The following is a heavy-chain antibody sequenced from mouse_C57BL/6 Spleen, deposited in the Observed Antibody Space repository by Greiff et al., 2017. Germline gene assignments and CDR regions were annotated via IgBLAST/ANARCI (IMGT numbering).Heavy chain of an antibody. CDR3: ARSHGSTYWYFDV. CDR1: GYSITSAY. J-gene: IGHJ1*03. Sequence: EVQLVESGPGLAQPSQTLSLTCSVTGYSITSAYWNWIRKFPGNKLEYMGYISYSGSTYYHPSLKSRISITRDTSKNQYYLQLNSVTTEDTATYYCARSHGSTYWYFDVWGTGTTVTVSS. V-gene: IGHV3-8*01. D-gene: IGHD1-1*01. CDR2: ISYSGST.